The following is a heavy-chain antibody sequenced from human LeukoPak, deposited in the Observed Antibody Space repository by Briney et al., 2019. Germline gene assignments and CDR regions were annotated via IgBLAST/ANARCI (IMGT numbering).Heavy chain of an antibody. CDR3: AREHEVAARIFDY. CDR2: INPNSGGT. Sequence: ASVKVSCKASGYTFTGYYMHRVRQAPGQGLEWMGWINPNSGGTNYAQKFQGRVTMTRDTSISTAYMELSRLRSDDTAVYYCAREHEVAARIFDYWGQGTLVTVSS. D-gene: IGHD6-6*01. J-gene: IGHJ4*02. CDR1: GYTFTGYY. V-gene: IGHV1-2*02.